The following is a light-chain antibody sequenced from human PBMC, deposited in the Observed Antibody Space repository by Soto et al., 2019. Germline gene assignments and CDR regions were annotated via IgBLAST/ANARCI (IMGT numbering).Light chain of an antibody. J-gene: IGKJ1*01. V-gene: IGKV3-20*01. CDR1: QSVSSTY. CDR3: QQYEGT. CDR2: GAS. Sequence: EIVLTQSPGTLSLSPGERATLSCRASQSVSSTYLAWYQQKPGQAPRLLIYGASSRATGIPDRFSGSGSGTDFTRTISRLEPEDCAVYYCQQYEGTFGQGTKVEIK.